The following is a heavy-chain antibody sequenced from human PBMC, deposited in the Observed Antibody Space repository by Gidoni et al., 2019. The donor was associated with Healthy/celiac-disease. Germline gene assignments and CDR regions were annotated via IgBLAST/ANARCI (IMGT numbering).Heavy chain of an antibody. CDR2: INSDGSST. J-gene: IGHJ1*01. V-gene: IGHV3-74*01. CDR1: GFTFSSYW. Sequence: EVQLVESGGGLVQPGGSLRLSCAASGFTFSSYWMHWVRQAPGKGLVWVSRINSDGSSTSYADSVKGRFTISRDNAKNTLYLQMNSLRAEDTAVYYCARGTTVVTPPEYFQHWGQGTLVTVSS. D-gene: IGHD4-17*01. CDR3: ARGTTVVTPPEYFQH.